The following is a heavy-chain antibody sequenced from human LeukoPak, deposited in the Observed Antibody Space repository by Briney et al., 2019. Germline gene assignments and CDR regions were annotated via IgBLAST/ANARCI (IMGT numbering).Heavy chain of an antibody. Sequence: PGGSLRLSCAASGFTFSSYAMSWVRQAPGKGLEWVSAISGSGGSTYYADSVKGRFTISRDNSKNTLYLQMNSLRAEDTAVYYCAKGPDYDDSSRYYDYWGQGTLVTVSS. J-gene: IGHJ4*02. D-gene: IGHD3-22*01. V-gene: IGHV3-23*01. CDR3: AKGPDYDDSSRYYDY. CDR1: GFTFSSYA. CDR2: ISGSGGST.